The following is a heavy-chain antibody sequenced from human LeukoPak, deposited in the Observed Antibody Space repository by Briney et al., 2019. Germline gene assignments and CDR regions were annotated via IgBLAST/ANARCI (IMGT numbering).Heavy chain of an antibody. V-gene: IGHV4-39*01. CDR2: IYYSGRT. CDR3: GRHRTAINKYGPYDAFDI. J-gene: IGHJ3*02. CDR1: GVSINSGDYY. D-gene: IGHD3-10*01. Sequence: SETLSLTCTVSGVSINSGDYYWGWIRQPPGKGLEWIGTIYYSGRTYYNPPFKSRVTISEDTSKNQFSLRLTSVTAADTAIYYCGRHRTAINKYGPYDAFDIWGQGTMVTVSS.